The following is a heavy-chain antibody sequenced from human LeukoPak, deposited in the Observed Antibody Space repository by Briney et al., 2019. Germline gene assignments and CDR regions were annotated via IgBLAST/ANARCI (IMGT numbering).Heavy chain of an antibody. CDR3: ARVRGVRALYYYYYMDV. CDR1: GFTFSSYA. CDR2: ISYDGSNK. J-gene: IGHJ6*03. V-gene: IGHV3-30*04. D-gene: IGHD3-10*01. Sequence: GRSLRLSCAASGFTFSSYAMHWVRQAPGKGLEWVAVISYDGSNKYYADSVKGRFTISRDNSKNTLYLQMNSLRAEDTAVYYCARVRGVRALYYYYYMDVWGKGTTVTVSS.